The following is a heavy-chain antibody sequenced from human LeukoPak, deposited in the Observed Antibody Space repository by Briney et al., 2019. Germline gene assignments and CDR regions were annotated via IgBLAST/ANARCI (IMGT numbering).Heavy chain of an antibody. CDR1: GGSITTADFD. Sequence: PSETLSLTCAVSGGSITTADFDWAWIRPPPGQGFEWIATISSSGKAYYYPSLMSRVTISVDTSKNHFSLGVTSVTAADTGLFYCARFKGGTGFDYWGRGVLVIVS. CDR3: ARFKGGTGFDY. D-gene: IGHD1-26*01. V-gene: IGHV4-39*02. CDR2: ISSSGKA. J-gene: IGHJ4*02.